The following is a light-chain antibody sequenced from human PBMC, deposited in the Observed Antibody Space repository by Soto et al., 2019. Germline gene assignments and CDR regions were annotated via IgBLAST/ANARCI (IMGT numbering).Light chain of an antibody. CDR2: GAS. V-gene: IGKV3-20*01. CDR3: QQYGSSPVT. Sequence: EIVMTQSPDTLSVSPGERATVSCRASESVSSNLAWYQQKAGQAPRLLIYGASTRATGIPARFSGSGSGTDFTLTISRLEPEDFAVYYCQQYGSSPVTFGQGTKVDIK. CDR1: ESVSSN. J-gene: IGKJ1*01.